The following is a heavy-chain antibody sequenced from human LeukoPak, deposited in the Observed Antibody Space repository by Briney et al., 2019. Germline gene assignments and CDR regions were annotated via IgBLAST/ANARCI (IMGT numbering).Heavy chain of an antibody. CDR1: SGSISSYY. Sequence: SETLSLTCTVSSGSISSYYWSWIRQPPGKGLEWIGYIYYSGSTNYNPSLKSRVTMSVDTSKNQFSLKLTSVIAADTAVYYCARDALDSSGWFYHGMDVWGQGTTVTVSS. J-gene: IGHJ6*02. CDR2: IYYSGST. V-gene: IGHV4-59*12. D-gene: IGHD6-19*01. CDR3: ARDALDSSGWFYHGMDV.